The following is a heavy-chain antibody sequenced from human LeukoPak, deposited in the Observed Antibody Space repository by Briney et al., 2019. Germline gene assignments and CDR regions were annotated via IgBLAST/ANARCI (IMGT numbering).Heavy chain of an antibody. Sequence: ASVKVSCKASGYTFTSYAMHWVRQAPGQRLEWMGWINAGNGNTNYAQKFQGRVTLTTDTSTSTAYVELRSLRSDDTAVYYCARARTFLLYCTSTSCPDHYYMDVWGKGTTVTVSS. CDR1: GYTFTSYA. D-gene: IGHD2-2*01. CDR2: INAGNGNT. J-gene: IGHJ6*03. CDR3: ARARTFLLYCTSTSCPDHYYMDV. V-gene: IGHV1-3*01.